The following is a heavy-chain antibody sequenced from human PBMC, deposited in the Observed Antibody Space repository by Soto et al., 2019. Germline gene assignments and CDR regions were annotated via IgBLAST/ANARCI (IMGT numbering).Heavy chain of an antibody. D-gene: IGHD6-6*01. CDR1: GFSLSTDDVG. CDR3: ARSKYSISSFDY. CDR2: IYWDDDK. V-gene: IGHV2-5*02. J-gene: IGHJ4*02. Sequence: GPTLVNPTQTLTLTCTFSGFSLSTDDVGVGWIRQPPGKALDWLAVIYWDDDKRYSPSLKSRLTITKDTSKNQVLLTMTNMDPVDTATYFCARSKYSISSFDYWGQGALVTVYS.